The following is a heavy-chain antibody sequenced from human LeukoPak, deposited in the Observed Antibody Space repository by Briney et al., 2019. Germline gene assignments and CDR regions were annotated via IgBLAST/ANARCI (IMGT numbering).Heavy chain of an antibody. D-gene: IGHD2-8*02. V-gene: IGHV6-1*01. Sequence: SLTLSLTCAISGDSVSSNSAAWNWVRQSPSRGLEWLGRTYYGSKWYNDYAVSVKSRITINPDTSKNQFSLQLNSVTPEDTAVYYCARDLGTVPPYYFDYWGQGTLVTVSS. CDR1: GDSVSSNSAA. CDR2: TYYGSKWYN. CDR3: ARDLGTVPPYYFDY. J-gene: IGHJ4*02.